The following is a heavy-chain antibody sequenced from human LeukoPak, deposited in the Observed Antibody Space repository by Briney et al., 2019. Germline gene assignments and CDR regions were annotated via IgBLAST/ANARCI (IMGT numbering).Heavy chain of an antibody. CDR1: GFTFDNYA. D-gene: IGHD6-19*01. Sequence: SGGSLRLSCAASGFTFDNYAMHWVRQVPGKGLEWVSVISGNGGTTYYADSVKGRFTISRDNSKNTLYLQMNSLRAEDTAVYYCAKDRDSSGRYRFDYWGQGTLVTVSS. V-gene: IGHV3-23*01. CDR3: AKDRDSSGRYRFDY. CDR2: ISGNGGTT. J-gene: IGHJ4*02.